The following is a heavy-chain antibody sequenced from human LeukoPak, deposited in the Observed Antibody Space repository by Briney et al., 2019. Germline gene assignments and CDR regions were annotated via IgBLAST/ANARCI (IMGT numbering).Heavy chain of an antibody. D-gene: IGHD4-23*01. CDR3: ARDEGGNLDY. V-gene: IGHV3-30-3*01. CDR1: GFTITSYA. CDR2: ISYDGSNK. Sequence: GGSLRLSCAASGFTITSYAMHWVRQAPGKGLEWVAVISYDGSNKYYADSVKGRFTISRDNSKNTLYLQVNSLRAEDTAVYYCARDEGGNLDYWGQGTLVTVSS. J-gene: IGHJ4*02.